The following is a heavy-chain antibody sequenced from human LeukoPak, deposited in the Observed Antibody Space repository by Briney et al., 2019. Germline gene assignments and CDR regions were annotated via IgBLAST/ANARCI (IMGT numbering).Heavy chain of an antibody. J-gene: IGHJ4*02. CDR2: IYYSGST. CDR3: PRTAYDILTGYSPFDY. CDR1: GGSISSYY. V-gene: IGHV4-59*01. D-gene: IGHD3-9*01. Sequence: SETLSLTCTVSGGSISSYYWSWIRQPPGKGLDWIGYIYYSGSTNYNPSLKSRVTISVDTSKNQFSLKLSSVTAADTVVFYWPRTAYDILTGYSPFDYWGQGTLVTVSS.